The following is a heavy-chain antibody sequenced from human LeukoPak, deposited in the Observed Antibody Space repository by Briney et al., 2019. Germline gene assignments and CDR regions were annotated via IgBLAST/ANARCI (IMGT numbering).Heavy chain of an antibody. CDR3: ARDRVYDSSGWPSFDY. D-gene: IGHD6-19*01. J-gene: IGHJ4*02. CDR1: GFTVSSNY. V-gene: IGHV3-66*01. CDR2: IYSGGST. Sequence: QPGGSLRLSCAASGFTVSSNYMSWVRQAPGKGLEWVSVIYSGGSTYYADSVKGRFTISTDNSKNTLYLQMNSLRAEDTAVYYCARDRVYDSSGWPSFDYWGQGTLVTVSS.